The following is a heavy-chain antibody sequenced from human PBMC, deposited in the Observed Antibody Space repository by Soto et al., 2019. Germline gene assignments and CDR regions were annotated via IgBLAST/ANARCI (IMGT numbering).Heavy chain of an antibody. D-gene: IGHD2-15*01. CDR1: GGSISSYY. Sequence: SETLSLTCTVSGGSISSYYWSWIRQPPGKGLEWIGYIYYSGSTNYNPSLKSRVTISVDTSKNQFSLKLSSVTAADTAVYYCACCSGGSCYNSWFDPWGQGTRVPVSS. CDR2: IYYSGST. J-gene: IGHJ5*02. CDR3: ACCSGGSCYNSWFDP. V-gene: IGHV4-59*01.